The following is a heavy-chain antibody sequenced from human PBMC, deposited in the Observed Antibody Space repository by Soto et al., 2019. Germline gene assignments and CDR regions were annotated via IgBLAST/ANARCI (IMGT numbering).Heavy chain of an antibody. Sequence: SVTMSDTCGVAGGSIRSGGYSWSWNRQPPGKGLEWIGYIYHSGSTYYNSSLKSRVTISVDRSKNQFSLKLSSVTAADTAVYYCARVPTPWGQGTLVTVSS. CDR2: IYHSGST. V-gene: IGHV4-30-2*01. D-gene: IGHD2-2*01. J-gene: IGHJ5*02. CDR3: ARVPTP. CDR1: GGSIRSGGYS.